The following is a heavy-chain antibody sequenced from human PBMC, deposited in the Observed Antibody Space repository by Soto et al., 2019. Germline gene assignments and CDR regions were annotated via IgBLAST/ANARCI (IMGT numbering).Heavy chain of an antibody. CDR2: IYYSGST. CDR3: ARHEWFYSGSYYGWFDP. J-gene: IGHJ5*02. Sequence: QLQLQESGPGLVKPSETLSLTCTVSGGSISSSSYYWGWIRQPPGKGLEWIGSIYYSGSTYYNPSLKSRVTISVDTSKNQFSLKLSSVTAADTAVYYCARHEWFYSGSYYGWFDPWGQGTLVTVSS. D-gene: IGHD1-26*01. CDR1: GGSISSSSYY. V-gene: IGHV4-39*01.